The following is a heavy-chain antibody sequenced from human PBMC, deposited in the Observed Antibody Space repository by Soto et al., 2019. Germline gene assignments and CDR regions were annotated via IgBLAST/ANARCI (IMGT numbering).Heavy chain of an antibody. J-gene: IGHJ4*02. CDR2: ISTSGGST. V-gene: IGHV3-23*01. D-gene: IGHD6-13*01. Sequence: EVQLLESGGGLVQPGGSLRLSCEASGFTFSNYAMSWVRQAPGKGLEWVSGISTSGGSTFYADSVKGRFAISRDNSKNTLYLQMNSLRAEDTAVYYCAKDAQGYSSSWYGFDYWGQGTLVTVSS. CDR3: AKDAQGYSSSWYGFDY. CDR1: GFTFSNYA.